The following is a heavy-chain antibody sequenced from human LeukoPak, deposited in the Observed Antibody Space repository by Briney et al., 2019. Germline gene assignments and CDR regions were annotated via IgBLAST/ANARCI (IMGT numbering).Heavy chain of an antibody. D-gene: IGHD3-3*01. CDR3: ARDQYDTWSRRGNFDS. Sequence: GGSLRLSCAASGFTFSSYSMNWVRQAPGKGLEWVSHITASGTAMFYADFVKGRFTISRDNAKNSLYLQMNSLRDEDTAVYYCARDQYDTWSRRGNFDSWGQGTLVIVSS. J-gene: IGHJ4*02. CDR1: GFTFSSYS. V-gene: IGHV3-48*02. CDR2: ITASGTAM.